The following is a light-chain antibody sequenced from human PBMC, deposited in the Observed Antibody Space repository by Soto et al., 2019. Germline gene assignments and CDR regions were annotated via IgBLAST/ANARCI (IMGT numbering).Light chain of an antibody. CDR3: QQYGTSPWT. J-gene: IGKJ1*01. CDR2: GAR. CDR1: QSVTISY. V-gene: IGKV3-20*01. Sequence: EVVLTQSPGTLSLSPGERAILSCRASQSVTISYLAWFQQKPGQAPRLLIYGARSRATGVPDRFSASGSGTDFSLTISRLEPEDFAVYYCQQYGTSPWTFGQGTRWIS.